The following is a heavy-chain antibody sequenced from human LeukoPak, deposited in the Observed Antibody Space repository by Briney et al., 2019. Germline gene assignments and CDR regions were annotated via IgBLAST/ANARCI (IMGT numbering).Heavy chain of an antibody. CDR2: IYYSGST. J-gene: IGHJ5*02. Sequence: SETLSLTCTVSGYSISGGYYWGWIRPPPGKGLEWIGSIYYSGSTYYNPSLKSRVTISVDTSKNQFSLKLSSVTAADTAVYYCARHKMVPDWFDPWGQGTLVTVSS. D-gene: IGHD3-10*01. CDR1: GYSISGGYY. CDR3: ARHKMVPDWFDP. V-gene: IGHV4-38-2*02.